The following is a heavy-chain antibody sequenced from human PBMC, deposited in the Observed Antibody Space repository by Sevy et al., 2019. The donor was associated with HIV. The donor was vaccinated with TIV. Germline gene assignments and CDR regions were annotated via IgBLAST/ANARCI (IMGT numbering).Heavy chain of an antibody. CDR1: GFTVSSNY. CDR2: IYSGGST. CDR3: ARDSPEGRKQWLFYFDY. D-gene: IGHD6-19*01. V-gene: IGHV3-53*01. J-gene: IGHJ4*02. Sequence: GSLRLSCAASGFTVSSNYMSWVRQAPGKGLEWVSVIYSGGSTYYADSVKGRFTISRDNSKNTLYLQMNSLRAEDTAVYYCARDSPEGRKQWLFYFDYWGQGTLVTVSS.